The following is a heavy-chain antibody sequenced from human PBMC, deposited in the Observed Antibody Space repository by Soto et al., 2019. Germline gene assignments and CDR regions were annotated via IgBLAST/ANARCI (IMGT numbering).Heavy chain of an antibody. V-gene: IGHV3-73*01. CDR1: GFTFSGSA. J-gene: IGHJ6*02. D-gene: IGHD3-10*01. Sequence: EVQLVESGGGLVQPGGSLKLSCAASGFTFSGSAMHWVRQASGKGLEWVGRIRSKANSYATAYAASVKGRFTISRDDVKNTAYLQMNSLKTEDPAVYYCTSPRFGHEYYYYGMDVWGQGTTVTVSS. CDR3: TSPRFGHEYYYYGMDV. CDR2: IRSKANSYAT.